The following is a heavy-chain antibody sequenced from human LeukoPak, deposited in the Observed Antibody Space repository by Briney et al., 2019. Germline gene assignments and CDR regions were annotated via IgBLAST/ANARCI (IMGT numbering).Heavy chain of an antibody. CDR3: ARDRGYYYDSSGYYNAFDI. V-gene: IGHV1-69*04. CDR2: IIPIFGIA. J-gene: IGHJ3*02. CDR1: GGTFSSYA. D-gene: IGHD3-22*01. Sequence: GASVKVSCKASGGTFSSYAISWVRQAPGQGLEWMGRIIPIFGIANYAQKFQGRVTITADKSTSTAYMELSSLRSEDTVVYYCARDRGYYYDSSGYYNAFDIWGQGTMVTVSS.